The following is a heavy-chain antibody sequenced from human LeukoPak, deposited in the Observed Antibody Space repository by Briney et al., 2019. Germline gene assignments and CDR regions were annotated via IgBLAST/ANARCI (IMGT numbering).Heavy chain of an antibody. D-gene: IGHD2-2*01. V-gene: IGHV5-10-1*01. J-gene: IGHJ4*02. CDR1: GYSFTSYW. Sequence: GESLRISCKGSGYSFTSYWISWVRQMPGKGLEWMGRIDPSDSYTNYSPSFQGHVTISAEQSISTAYLQWSSLKASDTAMYYCARQEYGENDYWGQGTLVTVSS. CDR3: ARQEYGENDY. CDR2: IDPSDSYT.